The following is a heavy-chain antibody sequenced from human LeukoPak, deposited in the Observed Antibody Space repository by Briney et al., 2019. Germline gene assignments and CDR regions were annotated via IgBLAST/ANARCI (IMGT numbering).Heavy chain of an antibody. CDR1: GFTVSSNY. CDR3: ARDIGYFHFDY. J-gene: IGHJ4*02. CDR2: ISSSSSYI. Sequence: GGSLRLSCAASGFTVSSNYMSWVRQAPGKGLEWVSSISSSSSYIYYADSVKGRFTISRDNAKNSLYLQMNSLRAEDTAVYYCARDIGYFHFDYWGQGTLVTVSS. V-gene: IGHV3-21*01. D-gene: IGHD6-13*01.